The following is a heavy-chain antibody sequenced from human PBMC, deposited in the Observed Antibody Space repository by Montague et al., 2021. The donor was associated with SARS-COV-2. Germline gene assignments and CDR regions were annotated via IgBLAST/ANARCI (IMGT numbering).Heavy chain of an antibody. CDR1: GGYISSDGYY. CDR2: IYASGST. V-gene: IGHV4-61*02. J-gene: IGHJ5*02. D-gene: IGHD6-13*01. CDR3: ARDLSSSWSYWFDP. Sequence: TLSLTCTVSGGYISSDGYYWSWIRQPAGRGLEWFECIYASGSTKYNLSLKSRVTISVDTSQNQFALKVSSVTAADTAGYYCARDLSSSWSYWFDPWGPGTLVTVSP.